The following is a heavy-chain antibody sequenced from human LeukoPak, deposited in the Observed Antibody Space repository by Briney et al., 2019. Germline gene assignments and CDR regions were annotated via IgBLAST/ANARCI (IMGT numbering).Heavy chain of an antibody. CDR1: GGSISSSSYY. V-gene: IGHV4-39*01. CDR3: ARHLYSSSSGSRPRNPYYFDY. D-gene: IGHD6-6*01. Sequence: PSETLSLTCTVSGGSISSSSYYWGWIRQPPGKGLEWIGSIYYSGSTYYNPSLKSRVTISVGTSKNQFSLKLSSVTAADTAVYYCARHLYSSSSGSRPRNPYYFDYWGQGTLVTVSS. J-gene: IGHJ4*02. CDR2: IYYSGST.